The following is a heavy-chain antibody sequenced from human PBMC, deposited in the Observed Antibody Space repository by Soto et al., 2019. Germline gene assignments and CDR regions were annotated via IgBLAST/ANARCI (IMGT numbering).Heavy chain of an antibody. CDR3: AKDRAYYYGSGSFEGVVDS. J-gene: IGHJ4*02. D-gene: IGHD3-10*01. CDR2: FSASDGTT. Sequence: EVKLLESGGGLVQPGGSLRLSCEVSGVSFNSYAMGWVRQAPGKRLEWVSSFSASDGTTYYADSVKGRFTVSRDNSKNTVFLQMNSLRVEDTSGYFCAKDRAYYYGSGSFEGVVDSWGQGTLVTVSS. CDR1: GVSFNSYA. V-gene: IGHV3-23*01.